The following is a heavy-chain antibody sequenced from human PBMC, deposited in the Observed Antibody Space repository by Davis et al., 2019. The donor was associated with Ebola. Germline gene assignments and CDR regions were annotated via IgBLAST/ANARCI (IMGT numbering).Heavy chain of an antibody. J-gene: IGHJ4*02. D-gene: IGHD6-6*01. CDR1: GYTFTSYG. Sequence: ASVKVSCKASGYTFTSYGISWVRQAPGQGLEWMGWISAYNGNTNYAQKLQGRVTITADESTSTAYMELSSLRSEDTAVYYCAREGQLASPLRPIDYWGQGTLVTVSS. CDR2: ISAYNGNT. CDR3: AREGQLASPLRPIDY. V-gene: IGHV1-18*04.